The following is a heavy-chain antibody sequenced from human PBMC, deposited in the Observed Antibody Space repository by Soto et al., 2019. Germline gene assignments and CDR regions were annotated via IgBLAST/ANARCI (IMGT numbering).Heavy chain of an antibody. CDR1: GGSISSSSYY. J-gene: IGHJ6*02. D-gene: IGHD2-15*01. V-gene: IGHV4-39*01. Sequence: QLQLQESGPGLVKPSETLSLTCTVSGGSISSSSYYWGWIRQPPGKRLEWIGSIYYSGSTYYNPSLKNRVTISVDTSKNQFSLTLSSVTAADTAVYYCARPLLLIADGMDVWGQGTTVTVSS. CDR2: IYYSGST. CDR3: ARPLLLIADGMDV.